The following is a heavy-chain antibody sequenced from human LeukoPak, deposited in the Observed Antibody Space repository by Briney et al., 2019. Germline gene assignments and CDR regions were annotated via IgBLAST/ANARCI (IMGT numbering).Heavy chain of an antibody. J-gene: IGHJ4*02. CDR1: GGSISSYY. V-gene: IGHV4-59*08. Sequence: PSETLSLTCTVSGGSISSYYWSWIRQPPGKGLEWVGYIYYSGRTNNNPSLKSRVTVSVDTSKNRFSLRLTSVTAADTAVYYCARHNDFGDYAIEYWGLGTLVTVSS. D-gene: IGHD4-17*01. CDR2: IYYSGRT. CDR3: ARHNDFGDYAIEY.